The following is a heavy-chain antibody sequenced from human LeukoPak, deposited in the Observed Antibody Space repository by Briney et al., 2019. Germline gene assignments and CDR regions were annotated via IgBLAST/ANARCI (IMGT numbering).Heavy chain of an antibody. CDR1: GGSFSGYY. V-gene: IGHV4-34*01. CDR3: ARANSGWSINFDY. Sequence: NPSETLSLTCAVYGGSFSGYYWTWIRQPPGKGLEWIGEIDHSGSTNYNPSLKSRVTISVDTSKNQFSLKLSSVTAADTAVYYCARANSGWSINFDYWDQGTLVTVSS. J-gene: IGHJ4*02. CDR2: IDHSGST. D-gene: IGHD6-19*01.